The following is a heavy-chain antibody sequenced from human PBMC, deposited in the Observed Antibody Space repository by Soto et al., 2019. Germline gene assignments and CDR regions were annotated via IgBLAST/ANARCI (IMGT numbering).Heavy chain of an antibody. CDR1: GFTFSSYG. Sequence: GGSLRLSCAASGFTFSSYGMHWVRQAPGKGLEWVAVISYDGSTYYADSVKGRFTISRDNSKNTLYLQMNSLRAEDTAVYYCAKDLLSSTLYGDSYYFDYWGQGTLVTVSS. CDR3: AKDLLSSTLYGDSYYFDY. D-gene: IGHD4-17*01. V-gene: IGHV3-30*18. CDR2: ISYDGST. J-gene: IGHJ4*02.